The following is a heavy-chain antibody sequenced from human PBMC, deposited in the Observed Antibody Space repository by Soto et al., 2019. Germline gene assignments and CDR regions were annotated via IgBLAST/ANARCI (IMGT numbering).Heavy chain of an antibody. CDR2: IKQDGSEK. CDR3: ARGDDSSGYYYDLYFDY. V-gene: IGHV3-7*01. D-gene: IGHD3-22*01. Sequence: EVQLVESGGGLVQPGGSLRLSCAASGFTFSSYWMSWVRQAPGKGLEWVANIKQDGSEKYYVDSVKGRFTISRDNAKNSLYLQMNSLRAEDTAVYYCARGDDSSGYYYDLYFDYWGQGTLVTVSS. CDR1: GFTFSSYW. J-gene: IGHJ4*02.